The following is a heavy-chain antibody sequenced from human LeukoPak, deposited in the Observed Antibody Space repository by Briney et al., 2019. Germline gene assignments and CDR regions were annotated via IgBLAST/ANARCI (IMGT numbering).Heavy chain of an antibody. Sequence: ASVKVSCMASGYTFTRYALNWVRPAPGQGLEWMGWINTNTGNPTYAQGFTGRFVFSLDTSVSTAYLQISSLKAEDTAVYYCAREVYAAGPYFDYWGQGTLVTVSS. D-gene: IGHD6-13*01. CDR3: AREVYAAGPYFDY. J-gene: IGHJ4*02. CDR2: INTNTGNP. V-gene: IGHV7-4-1*02. CDR1: GYTFTRYA.